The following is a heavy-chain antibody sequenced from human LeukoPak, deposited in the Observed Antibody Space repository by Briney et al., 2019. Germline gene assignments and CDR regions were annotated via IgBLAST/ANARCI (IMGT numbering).Heavy chain of an antibody. V-gene: IGHV3-48*04. CDR2: ISSSGSTI. Sequence: PGGSLRLSCAASGFTFSSYGMHWVRQAPGKGLEWVSYISSSGSTIYYADSVKGRFTISRDNAKNSPYLQMNSLRAEDTAVYYCARGGYSSSWYAPTYYYYYYMDVWGKGTTVTISS. CDR1: GFTFSSYG. D-gene: IGHD6-13*01. CDR3: ARGGYSSSWYAPTYYYYYYMDV. J-gene: IGHJ6*03.